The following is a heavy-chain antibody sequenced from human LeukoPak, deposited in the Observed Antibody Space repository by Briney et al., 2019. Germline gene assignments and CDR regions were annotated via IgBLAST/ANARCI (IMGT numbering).Heavy chain of an antibody. D-gene: IGHD6-6*01. CDR1: GGSISSYY. CDR2: IYYSGST. CDR3: ARGRSIAVVRYYYYYYGMDV. V-gene: IGHV4-59*01. Sequence: SETLSLTCTVSGGSISSYYWSWIRQPPGKGLEWIGYIYYSGSTNYNPSLKSRVTISVDTSKNQFSLKLSSVTAADTAVYYCARGRSIAVVRYYYYYYGMDVWGQGTTVTVSS. J-gene: IGHJ6*02.